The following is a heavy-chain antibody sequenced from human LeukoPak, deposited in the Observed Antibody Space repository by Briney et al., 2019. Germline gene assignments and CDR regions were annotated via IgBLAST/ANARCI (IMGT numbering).Heavy chain of an antibody. CDR1: GFTFSSYA. D-gene: IGHD3-10*01. CDR2: ISNDENNK. V-gene: IGHV3-30-3*01. J-gene: IGHJ3*01. CDR3: ARDGFYGSGPLDF. Sequence: GGSLRLSCAASGFTFSSYAMHWVRQAPGKGLEWVAVISNDENNKYYADSVKGRFTISRDNSKNTLYLQMNSLRAEDTAVYYCARDGFYGSGPLDFWGQGTMVIVSA.